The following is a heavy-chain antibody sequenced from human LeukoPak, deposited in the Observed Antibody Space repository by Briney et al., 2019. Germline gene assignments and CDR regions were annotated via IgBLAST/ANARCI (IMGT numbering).Heavy chain of an antibody. CDR3: AKGGPYYDYPSDS. CDR1: GFIFDDYA. V-gene: IGHV3-9*01. Sequence: HSGGSLRLSCAASGFIFDDYAMHWVRQVPGKGLEVVSAITWNSDEKVYAASVKGRFTISRDNAKNSLYLQMNSLRPEDTALYYCAKGGPYYDYPSDSWGQGTLVTVSS. J-gene: IGHJ4*02. D-gene: IGHD3-16*01. CDR2: ITWNSDEK.